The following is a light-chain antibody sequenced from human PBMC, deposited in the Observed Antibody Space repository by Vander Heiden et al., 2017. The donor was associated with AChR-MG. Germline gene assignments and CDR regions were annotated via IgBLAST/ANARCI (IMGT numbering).Light chain of an antibody. CDR2: GAS. CDR3: HQDGSSPRT. V-gene: IGKV3-20*01. Sequence: IVLTQSPGTLSLSPGDTVTLSCRASQIISSNYLAWYQHRPGQAPTLLIYGASIRATGIPARFSGSGSGTDFTLTISRLESEDFAVYYCHQDGSSPRTFGQGTRVEI. CDR1: QIISSNY. J-gene: IGKJ1*01.